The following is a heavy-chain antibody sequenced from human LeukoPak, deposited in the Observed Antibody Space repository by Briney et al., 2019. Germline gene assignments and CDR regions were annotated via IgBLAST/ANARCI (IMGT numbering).Heavy chain of an antibody. V-gene: IGHV1-46*01. D-gene: IGHD2-21*01. J-gene: IGHJ2*01. Sequence: ASVKVSCKASGYTFTSYGISWVRQAPGQGLEWMGMINPSGGSTFYAQNFQGRVTMTSDTSTSTVYMDLRSLRSEDTAVYYCARGRSNSGVNWYLDFWGRGTLVTVSS. CDR2: INPSGGST. CDR1: GYTFTSYG. CDR3: ARGRSNSGVNWYLDF.